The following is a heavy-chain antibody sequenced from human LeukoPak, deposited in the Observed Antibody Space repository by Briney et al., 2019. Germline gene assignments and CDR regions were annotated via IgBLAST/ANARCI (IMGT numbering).Heavy chain of an antibody. CDR2: KYYTGDI. Sequence: PSETLSLTCTVSGASISSHYYWNWIRQHPEKGLEWIGYKYYTGDITYNPPLRSRVTMSVDASENQFSLQLRSLTAADTAIYYCAGGTDSHKIHYWGQGILVTVSS. J-gene: IGHJ4*02. CDR3: AGGTDSHKIHY. D-gene: IGHD2-21*01. V-gene: IGHV4-31*02. CDR1: GASISSHYY.